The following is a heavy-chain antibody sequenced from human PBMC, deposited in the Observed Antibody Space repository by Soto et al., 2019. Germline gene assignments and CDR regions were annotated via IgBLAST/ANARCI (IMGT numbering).Heavy chain of an antibody. CDR2: ISADGRYT. V-gene: IGHV3-74*01. J-gene: IGHJ4*02. CDR1: GFTFSNYW. D-gene: IGHD3-9*01. CDR3: GRDRGGNRGHSLYFFAS. Sequence: DVQLVESGGGLVQPGGSRRISCVASGFTFSNYWMHWVRQVPGKGPVWVSRISADGRYTVYADSVKGRFTISRDNANNPVFLQMDSLRVEDTAVYYCGRDRGGNRGHSLYFFASWGQGVLLSVSS.